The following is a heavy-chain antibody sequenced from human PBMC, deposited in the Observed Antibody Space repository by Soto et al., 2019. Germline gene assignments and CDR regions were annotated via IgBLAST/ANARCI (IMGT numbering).Heavy chain of an antibody. CDR1: GGSISSYY. CDR3: ASMIGGPVLSFDS. CDR2: IFYSGST. D-gene: IGHD3-10*02. Sequence: QVQLQESGPGLVKPSETLSLTCTVSGGSISSYYWSWIRQPPGKGLEWIGFIFYSGSTSYNPSLKSRVTISIDPSEYQFSLKLNSVTAADTAVYYCASMIGGPVLSFDSWGQGTLVAVSS. J-gene: IGHJ5*01. V-gene: IGHV4-59*01.